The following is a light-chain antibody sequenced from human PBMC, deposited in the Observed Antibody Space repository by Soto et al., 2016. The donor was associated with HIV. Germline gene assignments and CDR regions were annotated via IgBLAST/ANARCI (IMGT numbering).Light chain of an antibody. CDR2: DDD. Sequence: SYELPQPPSVSVAPGKTARITCGGNDIGSKSVHWYQQKPGQAPVLVVYDDDDRPSGIPERFSGSSSGNTATLTISRVEIGDEADYYCQVWDSSSDHWVSGGGTKLTVL. V-gene: IGLV3-21*03. CDR3: QVWDSSSDHWV. J-gene: IGLJ3*02. CDR1: DIGSKS.